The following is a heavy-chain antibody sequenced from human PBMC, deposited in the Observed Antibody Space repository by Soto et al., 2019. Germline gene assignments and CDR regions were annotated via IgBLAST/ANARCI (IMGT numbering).Heavy chain of an antibody. D-gene: IGHD3-9*01. CDR1: GGTFSSYA. J-gene: IGHJ4*02. CDR3: ARDGMIRYFDWLPGSSYFDY. CDR2: IIPIFGTA. Sequence: SVKVSCKASGGTFSSYAISWVRQAPGQGLEWMGGIIPIFGTANYAQKFQGRVTITADESTSTAYMELSSLRSEDTAVYYCARDGMIRYFDWLPGSSYFDYWGQGTLVTVSS. V-gene: IGHV1-69*13.